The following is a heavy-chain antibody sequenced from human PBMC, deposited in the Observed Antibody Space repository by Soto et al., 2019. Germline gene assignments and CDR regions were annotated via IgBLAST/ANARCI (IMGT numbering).Heavy chain of an antibody. CDR1: GYTFTSYA. Sequence: ASGKVSCTASGYTFTSYAMHSLLQAPVQILAPMGCINAGNGNTKYSQKFQGRVTMTRDTSTSTVYMELSSLRSEDTAVYYCARGAYYYDSSGYYPYYYYGMDVWGQGTTVTVSS. CDR3: ARGAYYYDSSGYYPYYYYGMDV. V-gene: IGHV1-3*01. CDR2: INAGNGNT. D-gene: IGHD3-22*01. J-gene: IGHJ6*02.